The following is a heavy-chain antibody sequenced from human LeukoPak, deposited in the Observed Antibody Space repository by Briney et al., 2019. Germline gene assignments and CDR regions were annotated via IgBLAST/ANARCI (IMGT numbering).Heavy chain of an antibody. V-gene: IGHV1-24*01. CDR2: FVPEDGET. J-gene: IGHJ4*02. D-gene: IGHD3-10*01. CDR3: ATSPLWFGDVDY. Sequence: EASVKVSCKVSGYTLTELSMHWVRQAPGKGLEWMGGFVPEDGETIYAQKFQGRVTMTEDTSTDTAYMELSSLRSEDTAVYYCATSPLWFGDVDYWGQGTLVTVSS. CDR1: GYTLTELS.